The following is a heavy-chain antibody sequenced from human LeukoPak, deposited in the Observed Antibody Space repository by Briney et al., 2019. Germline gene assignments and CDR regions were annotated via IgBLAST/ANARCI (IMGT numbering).Heavy chain of an antibody. CDR3: ARGIAVAGPDY. D-gene: IGHD6-19*01. V-gene: IGHV3-30-3*01. Sequence: GRSLRLSCAASGFTFSSYAMHWVRQAPGKGLEWVAVISYDGSNKYYADSVKGRFTISGDNSKNTLYLQMNSLRAEDTAVYYCARGIAVAGPDYWGQGTLVTVSS. CDR2: ISYDGSNK. J-gene: IGHJ4*02. CDR1: GFTFSSYA.